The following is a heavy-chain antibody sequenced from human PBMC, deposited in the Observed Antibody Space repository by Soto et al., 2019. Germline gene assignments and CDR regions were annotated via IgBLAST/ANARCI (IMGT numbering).Heavy chain of an antibody. CDR3: ARTYYYGMDV. V-gene: IGHV1-8*01. Sequence: DSVKVSCEASGYTLTSYEINWVRQATGQGLEWMGWMNPNSGNTGYAQKFQGRVTMTRNTSISTAYMELSSLRSEDTSVYYCARTYYYGMDVWGQGTTVTVSS. CDR1: GYTLTSYE. CDR2: MNPNSGNT. J-gene: IGHJ6*02.